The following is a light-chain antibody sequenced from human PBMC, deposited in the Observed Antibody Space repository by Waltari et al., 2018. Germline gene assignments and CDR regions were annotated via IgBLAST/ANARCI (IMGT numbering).Light chain of an antibody. CDR2: DVS. CDR1: GLAAVVFTP. Sequence: QPARPHPAPCSGSPGRSITSPSPEPGLAAVVFTPVSCYQDHPGQGPKAIIYDVSDRPSGVSARFSGSKSGNTASLTISGLQAEDEADYYCSSQSTNGVVLFGGGTKVTVL. CDR3: SSQSTNGVVL. V-gene: IGLV2-14*03. J-gene: IGLJ3*02.